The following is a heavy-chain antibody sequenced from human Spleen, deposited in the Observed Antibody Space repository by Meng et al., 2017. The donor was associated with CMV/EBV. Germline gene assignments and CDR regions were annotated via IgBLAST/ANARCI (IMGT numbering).Heavy chain of an antibody. D-gene: IGHD3-3*01. J-gene: IGHJ4*02. CDR3: AAFGFLEWLPPGY. CDR2: IYYSGST. V-gene: IGHV4-30-4*08. CDR1: CGSISRGDYY. Sequence: QGQPQGWVPGLLKPSQTLSPTCTVSCGSISRGDYYWSWIRQPPGKGLEWIGYIYYSGSTYYNPSLKSRVTISVDTSKNQFSLKLSSVTAADTAVYYCAAFGFLEWLPPGYWGQGTLVTVSS.